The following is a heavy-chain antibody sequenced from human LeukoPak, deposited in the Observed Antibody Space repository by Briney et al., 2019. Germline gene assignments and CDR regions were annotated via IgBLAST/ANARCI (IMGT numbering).Heavy chain of an antibody. J-gene: IGHJ6*04. D-gene: IGHD3-22*01. CDR1: GFSFSSYW. V-gene: IGHV3-7*03. Sequence: GGSLRLSCVGSGFSFSSYWMAWVRQAPGKGLEWVASIKQDGSEQRYVDSVKGRFTISRDNAKNSLFLQMNRLGAEDMALYYCARGAYYYDSSGYWDVWGKGTTVTVSS. CDR2: IKQDGSEQ. CDR3: ARGAYYYDSSGYWDV.